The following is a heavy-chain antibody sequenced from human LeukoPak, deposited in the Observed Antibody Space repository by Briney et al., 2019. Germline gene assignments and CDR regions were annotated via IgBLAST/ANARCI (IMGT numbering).Heavy chain of an antibody. J-gene: IGHJ5*01. D-gene: IGHD3-22*01. CDR3: ARDLWNFYDDSGYNRDFDS. V-gene: IGHV1-18*01. CDR1: TSR. CDR2: IGTYGGDT. Sequence: ASVKVSCKATSRISWVRQAPGQGLEWMGWIGTYGGDTYYAQKFQGRITVTTDTSTSTVYMELRNLRSDDTAVYYCARDLWNFYDDSGYNRDFDSWGQGTLITVSS.